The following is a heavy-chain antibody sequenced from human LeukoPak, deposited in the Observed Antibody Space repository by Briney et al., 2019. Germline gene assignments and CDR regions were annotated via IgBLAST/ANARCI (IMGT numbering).Heavy chain of an antibody. V-gene: IGHV4-34*01. D-gene: IGHD4-17*01. Sequence: PSETLSLTCTVSGGSISSYYWNWIRQPPGKGLEWIGEINHSGSTNYNPSLKSRVTISVDTSKNQFSLKLSSVTAADTAVYYCARGGNGDYGGRAFDIWGQGTMVTVSS. CDR3: ARGGNGDYGGRAFDI. CDR2: INHSGST. J-gene: IGHJ3*02. CDR1: GGSISSYY.